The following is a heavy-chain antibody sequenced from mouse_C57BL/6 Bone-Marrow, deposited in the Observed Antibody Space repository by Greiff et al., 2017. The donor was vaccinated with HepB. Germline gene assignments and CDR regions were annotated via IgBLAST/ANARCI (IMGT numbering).Heavy chain of an antibody. V-gene: IGHV1-26*01. D-gene: IGHD2-1*01. CDR2: INPNDGGT. Sequence: VQLQQSGPELVKPGASVKISCKASGYTFTDYYMNWVKQSHGKSLEWIGDINPNDGGTSYNQKFKGKATLTVDKSSSTAYMELRSLTSEDAAVYYCARGGGNFLFDYWGQGTTLTVSS. CDR3: ARGGGNFLFDY. CDR1: GYTFTDYY. J-gene: IGHJ2*01.